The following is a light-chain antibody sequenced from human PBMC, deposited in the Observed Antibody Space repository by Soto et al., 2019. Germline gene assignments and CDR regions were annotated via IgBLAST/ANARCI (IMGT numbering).Light chain of an antibody. Sequence: DIQMTQSPSTLSASVGCIVSIACRAXHSISSXXAWYQQKPGKAPKLLINKASSLESGVPSRFSGSGSGAEFTLTISSLQPDDFATYYCQHYNSYSEAFGQGTKVDIK. CDR2: KAS. CDR3: QHYNSYSEA. CDR1: HSISSX. V-gene: IGKV1-5*03. J-gene: IGKJ1*01.